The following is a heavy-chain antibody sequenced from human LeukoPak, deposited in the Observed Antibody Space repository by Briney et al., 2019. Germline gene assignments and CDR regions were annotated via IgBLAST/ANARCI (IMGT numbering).Heavy chain of an antibody. J-gene: IGHJ6*02. CDR3: AREAGTTFHYYGMDV. CDR2: IYYSGST. Sequence: SETLSLTCTVSGGSVSSGSYYWSWIRQPPGKGLEWIGYIYYSGSTNYNPSLKSRVTISVDTSKNQFSLKLSSVTAADTAVYYCAREAGTTFHYYGMDVWGQGTTVTVSS. D-gene: IGHD1-7*01. CDR1: GGSVSSGSYY. V-gene: IGHV4-61*01.